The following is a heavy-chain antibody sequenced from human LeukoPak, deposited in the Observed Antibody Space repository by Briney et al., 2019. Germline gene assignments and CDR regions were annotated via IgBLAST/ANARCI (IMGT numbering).Heavy chain of an antibody. D-gene: IGHD2-2*01. CDR3: AKGVVPAASTYYYYYYGMDV. Sequence: GGSLRLSCAATGFTFSSYAMSWVRQAPGKGLEWVSAISGSGGSTYYADSVKGRFTISRDNSKDALYLQMNSLRAEDTAVYYCAKGVVPAASTYYYYYYGMDVWGKGTTVTVSS. CDR1: GFTFSSYA. J-gene: IGHJ6*04. CDR2: ISGSGGST. V-gene: IGHV3-23*01.